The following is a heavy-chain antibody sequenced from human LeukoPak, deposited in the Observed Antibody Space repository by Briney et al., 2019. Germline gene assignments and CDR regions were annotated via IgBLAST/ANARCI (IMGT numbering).Heavy chain of an antibody. Sequence: SQTLSLTCTVSVGSISSGDYYWSWIRQPPGKGLEWIGYIYYSGITYYNPSLKSRVTISVDTSKNQFSLKLSSVTAADTGVYYCARGVTAIWGGFDIWGQGTMVTVSS. CDR2: IYYSGIT. J-gene: IGHJ3*02. D-gene: IGHD2-21*02. V-gene: IGHV4-30-4*01. CDR3: ARGVTAIWGGFDI. CDR1: VGSISSGDYY.